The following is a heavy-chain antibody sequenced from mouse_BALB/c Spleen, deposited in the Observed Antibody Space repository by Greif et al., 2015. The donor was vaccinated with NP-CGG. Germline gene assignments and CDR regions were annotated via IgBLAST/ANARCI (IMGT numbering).Heavy chain of an antibody. V-gene: IGHV14-1*02. CDR2: IDPENGNT. CDR1: GFNIKDYY. J-gene: IGHJ3*01. Sequence: VQLQQSGAELVRPGALVKLSCKASGFNIKDYYMHWEKQRPEQGLEWIGWIDPENGNTIYDPKFQGKANITADTSSNTAYLQLSSRTSEDTAVYYCAREDHWFAYWGQGTLVTISA. CDR3: AREDHWFAY.